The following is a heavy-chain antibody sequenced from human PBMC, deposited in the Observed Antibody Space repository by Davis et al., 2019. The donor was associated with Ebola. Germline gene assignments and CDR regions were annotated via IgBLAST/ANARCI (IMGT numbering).Heavy chain of an antibody. CDR3: ARDQIFYDFWSGYYHYYYGMDV. CDR1: GFTFSSYS. D-gene: IGHD3-3*01. J-gene: IGHJ6*02. V-gene: IGHV3-7*03. Sequence: GESLKISCVASGFTFSSYSMNWVRQAPGKGLEWVANIKQDGSEKYYVDSVKGRFTISRDNAKNSLYLQMNSLRAEDTAVYYCARDQIFYDFWSGYYHYYYGMDVWGQGTTVTVSS. CDR2: IKQDGSEK.